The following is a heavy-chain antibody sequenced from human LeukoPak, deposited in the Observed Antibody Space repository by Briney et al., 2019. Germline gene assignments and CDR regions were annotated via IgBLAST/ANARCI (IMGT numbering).Heavy chain of an antibody. V-gene: IGHV3-9*01. CDR1: GLTFADYA. CDR2: ISWNSGSI. D-gene: IGHD6-13*01. Sequence: GGSLRLSCAASGLTFADYAMHSVRQAPGKGLEWVSGISWNSGSIGYADSVKGRFTISRDNAKNSLYLQMNSLRAEDTALYYSAKDISGDSSSWYLVYGMDVWGQGTTVTVSS. CDR3: AKDISGDSSSWYLVYGMDV. J-gene: IGHJ6*02.